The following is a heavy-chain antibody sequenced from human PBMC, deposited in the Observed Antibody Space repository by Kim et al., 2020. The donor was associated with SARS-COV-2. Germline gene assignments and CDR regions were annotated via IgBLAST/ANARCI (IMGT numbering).Heavy chain of an antibody. J-gene: IGHJ4*02. CDR3: ARRNYPYYFDY. Sequence: SETLSLTCSVSGASVSSNSFYWGWIRQPPGKGLEWIATTFYTGSTYYNPSLKSRLTISVDTSKNQFSLELSSVTAADTAVYYCARRNYPYYFDYWGQGTLVTVSS. CDR2: TFYTGST. CDR1: GASVSSNSFY. V-gene: IGHV4-39*01. D-gene: IGHD3-10*01.